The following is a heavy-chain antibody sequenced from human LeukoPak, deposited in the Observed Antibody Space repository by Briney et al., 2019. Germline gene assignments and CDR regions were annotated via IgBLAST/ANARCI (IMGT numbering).Heavy chain of an antibody. CDR1: GGSISSYY. CDR2: IYTSGST. Sequence: PSETLSLTCTVSGGSISSYYWSWIRQPAGKGLEWIGRIYTSGSTNYNPSLKSRVTMSVDTSKNQFSLKLSSVTAADTAVYYCARDSGWARSRPGGADPWGQGTLVTVSS. CDR3: ARDSGWARSRPGGADP. J-gene: IGHJ5*02. D-gene: IGHD3-10*01. V-gene: IGHV4-4*07.